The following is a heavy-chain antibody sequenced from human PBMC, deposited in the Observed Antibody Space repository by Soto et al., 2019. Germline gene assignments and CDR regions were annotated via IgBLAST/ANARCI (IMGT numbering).Heavy chain of an antibody. V-gene: IGHV3-30*03. D-gene: IGHD3-16*01. CDR2: TSYDGSNK. J-gene: IGHJ4*02. CDR1: GFTFSTYG. CDR3: ATRGFTGPFDD. Sequence: QVQLVESGGGVVQPGRSLRLSCAASGFTFSTYGMHWVRQAPGKGLEWVAVTSYDGSNKYYADSVKGRFTISRDNSKNTLYLQMNSLRAEDTAVYYCATRGFTGPFDDWGQGTLVTVSS.